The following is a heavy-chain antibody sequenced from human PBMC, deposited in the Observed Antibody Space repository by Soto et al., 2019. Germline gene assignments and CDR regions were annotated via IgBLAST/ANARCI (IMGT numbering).Heavy chain of an antibody. CDR2: TYYSGST. CDR3: ARDGGTCGMDV. D-gene: IGHD3-16*01. CDR1: GGSISSYY. J-gene: IGHJ6*02. Sequence: QVQLQESGPGLVKPSETLSLTCTVSGGSISSYYWNWIRQPPGKGLEWIGYTYYSGSTNYNPSLKSRVTSSVDTAKNHFSLKLSSVNAADTAVYYCARDGGTCGMDVWGQGTTVTVSS. V-gene: IGHV4-59*01.